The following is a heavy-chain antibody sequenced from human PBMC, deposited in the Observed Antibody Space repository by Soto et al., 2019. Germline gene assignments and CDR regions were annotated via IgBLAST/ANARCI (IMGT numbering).Heavy chain of an antibody. CDR3: AKDNTLAY. Sequence: EVQLLESGGGLAQPGGSPRLSCATSGFIFSSCAMSWVRQAPGKGPEWVSSISGGGGGTNYADSVKGRFTVSRDNSKNTLYLQMNSLRAEDTAIYYCAKDNTLAYWGQGTLVTVSS. CDR2: ISGGGGGT. J-gene: IGHJ4*02. CDR1: GFIFSSCA. D-gene: IGHD3-3*02. V-gene: IGHV3-23*01.